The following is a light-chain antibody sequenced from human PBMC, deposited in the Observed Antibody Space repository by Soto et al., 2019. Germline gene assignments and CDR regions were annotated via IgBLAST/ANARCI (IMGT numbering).Light chain of an antibody. CDR2: EVS. CDR1: SSDFGDNKF. CDR3: IAYTNTGARV. V-gene: IGLV2-14*01. Sequence: QSVLTQPASVSGSPGQSITISCTGTSSDFGDNKFVSWYQQYPGRAPKVIIYEVSNRPSEVSVRFSGSKSGNTASLTVSGLRAEDEADYYCIAYTNTGARVFGTGTKVTVL. J-gene: IGLJ1*01.